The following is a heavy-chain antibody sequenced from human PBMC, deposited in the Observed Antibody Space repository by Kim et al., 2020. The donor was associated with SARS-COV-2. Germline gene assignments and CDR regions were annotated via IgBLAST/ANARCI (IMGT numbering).Heavy chain of an antibody. CDR2: INTNTGNP. D-gene: IGHD6-19*01. CDR1: GYTFTSYA. CDR3: ARVGTVLSRVRQWPDLVEYNWFDP. V-gene: IGHV7-4-1*02. J-gene: IGHJ5*02. Sequence: ASVKVSCKASGYTFTSYAMNWVRQAPGQGLEWMGWINTNTGNPTYAQGFTGRFVFSLDTSVSTAYLQISSLKAEDTAVYYCARVGTVLSRVRQWPDLVEYNWFDPWGQGTLVTVSS.